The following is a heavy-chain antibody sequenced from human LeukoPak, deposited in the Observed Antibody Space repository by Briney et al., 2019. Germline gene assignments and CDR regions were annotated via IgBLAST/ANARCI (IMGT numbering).Heavy chain of an antibody. D-gene: IGHD3-22*01. CDR2: ISAYNGNT. V-gene: IGHV1-18*01. Sequence: ASVKVSCKASGYTFTSYGISCVRQAPGQGLEWMGWISAYNGNTNYAQKLQGRVTMTTDTSTSTAYMELRSLRSDDTAVYYCARDRYYDSSGYRTPFDYWGQGTLVTVSS. CDR3: ARDRYYDSSGYRTPFDY. J-gene: IGHJ4*02. CDR1: GYTFTSYG.